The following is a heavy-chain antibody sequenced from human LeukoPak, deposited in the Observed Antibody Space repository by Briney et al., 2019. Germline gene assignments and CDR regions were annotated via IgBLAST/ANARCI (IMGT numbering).Heavy chain of an antibody. D-gene: IGHD2-2*01. Sequence: GSLRLSCAASGFTFSSYSMNWVRQAPGKGLEWIGTIYHSGSTYYNPSLKSRVTISVDTSKNQFSLKLSSVTAADTALYYCARSKCGSTSCYGGNWFDPWGQGTLVTVSS. V-gene: IGHV4-38-2*01. CDR2: IYHSGST. CDR3: ARSKCGSTSCYGGNWFDP. CDR1: GFTFSSYS. J-gene: IGHJ5*02.